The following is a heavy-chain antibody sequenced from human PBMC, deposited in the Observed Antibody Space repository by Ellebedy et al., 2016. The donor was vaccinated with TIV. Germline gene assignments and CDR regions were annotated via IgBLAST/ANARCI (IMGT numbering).Heavy chain of an antibody. V-gene: IGHV4-31*03. J-gene: IGHJ4*02. CDR2: SSHRGNRGNI. CDR3: AREPRCSGGSCHLGQAPYFDT. CDR1: GVSINSNGHY. Sequence: LRLXXSVSGVSINSNGHYSTWIRQLPAKGLEWLGCSSHRGNRGNIYSNPSLKSRLTMSLDTSRNHFSLRLSSVSAADTAVYYCAREPRCSGGSCHLGQAPYFDTWGQGTRVTVSS. D-gene: IGHD2-15*01.